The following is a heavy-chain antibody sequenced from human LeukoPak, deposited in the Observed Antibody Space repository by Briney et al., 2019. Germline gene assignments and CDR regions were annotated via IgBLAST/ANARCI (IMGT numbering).Heavy chain of an antibody. Sequence: GSSVKVSCKASGCTFSSYAISWVRQAPGQGLEWMGGIIPIFGTANYAQKFQGRVTITTDESTSTAYMELSSLRSEDTAVYYCARPNRTTVTPLGYYYMDVWGKGTTVTVSS. V-gene: IGHV1-69*05. CDR1: GCTFSSYA. J-gene: IGHJ6*03. CDR3: ARPNRTTVTPLGYYYMDV. D-gene: IGHD4-17*01. CDR2: IIPIFGTA.